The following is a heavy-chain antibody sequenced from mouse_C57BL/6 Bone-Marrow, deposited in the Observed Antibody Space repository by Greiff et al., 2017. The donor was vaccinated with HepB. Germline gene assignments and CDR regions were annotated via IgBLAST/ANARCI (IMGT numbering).Heavy chain of an antibody. Sequence: VQLQQSGAELVKPGASVKLSCKASGYTFTSYWMHWVKQRPGQGLEWIGMIHPNSGSTNYNEKFKSKATLTVDKSSSTAYMQLSSLTSKDSAVYYCARGGWLPVYWGQGTSVTVSS. CDR1: GYTFTSYW. CDR3: ARGGWLPVY. J-gene: IGHJ4*01. CDR2: IHPNSGST. D-gene: IGHD2-3*01. V-gene: IGHV1-64*01.